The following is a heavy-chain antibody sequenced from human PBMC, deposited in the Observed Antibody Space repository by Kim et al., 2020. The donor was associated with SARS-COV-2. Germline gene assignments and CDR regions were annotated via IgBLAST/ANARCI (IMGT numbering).Heavy chain of an antibody. D-gene: IGHD3-22*01. V-gene: IGHV4-4*02. Sequence: YYPSRKSRVTISVDKSKNQFSLKLSTVTAADAAVYYCARDYYDSSGYLDYWGQGTLVTVSS. CDR3: ARDYYDSSGYLDY. J-gene: IGHJ4*02.